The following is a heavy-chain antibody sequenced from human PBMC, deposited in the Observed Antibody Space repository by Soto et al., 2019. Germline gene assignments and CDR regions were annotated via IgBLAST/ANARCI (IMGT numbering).Heavy chain of an antibody. CDR1: GFRFGDFA. V-gene: IGHV3-23*01. D-gene: IGHD1-7*01. J-gene: IGHJ3*02. CDR3: AKDPNGNYVGGFEM. Sequence: PGGSLRLSCSGSGFRFGDFAMSWVRQAPGGGLEWVSGISASGGSTYYADSVEGRFTIFRDNFRDTLSLHMSGLRVEDTAIYYCAKDPNGNYVGGFEMCGQGTLVTVS. CDR2: ISASGGST.